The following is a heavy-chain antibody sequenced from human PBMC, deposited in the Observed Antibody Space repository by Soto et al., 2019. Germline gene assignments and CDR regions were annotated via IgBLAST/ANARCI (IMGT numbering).Heavy chain of an antibody. CDR3: ARDSQLPNGGNYYYYGMDV. Sequence: SETLSLTCTVSGGSISSGDYYWSWMRQPPGKGREWIGYIYDSGSTYYNPSLKSRVTISVDTSKNQFSLKLSSMTAADTAVYYCARDSQLPNGGNYYYYGMDVWGQGTTVTVSS. V-gene: IGHV4-30-4*01. J-gene: IGHJ6*02. CDR2: IYDSGST. D-gene: IGHD5-18*01. CDR1: GGSISSGDYY.